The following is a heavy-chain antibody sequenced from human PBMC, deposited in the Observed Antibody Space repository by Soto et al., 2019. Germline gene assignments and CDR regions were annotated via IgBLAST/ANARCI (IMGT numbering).Heavy chain of an antibody. D-gene: IGHD3-10*01. CDR3: VSPHSESSNAFDL. V-gene: IGHV3-30*04. Sequence: PGGSLRLSCAASGFSFSHYAMHWVRQPPGKGLEWVALISYDGENQYFTDSVRGRFTISRDNSKTAVYLEMNNLRLDDTATYYCVSPHSESSNAFDLWGQGTLVTVHS. J-gene: IGHJ5*02. CDR1: GFSFSHYA. CDR2: ISYDGENQ.